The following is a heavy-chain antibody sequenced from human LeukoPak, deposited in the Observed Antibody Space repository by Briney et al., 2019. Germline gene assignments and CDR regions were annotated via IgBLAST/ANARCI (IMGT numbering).Heavy chain of an antibody. V-gene: IGHV3-74*03. J-gene: IGHJ4*02. CDR2: INGDGTST. Sequence: GGSLRLSCSASGFTFSTYWMHWVRQAPGKGLLWVSRINGDGTSTKYADSVKGRFTISRDNARHTLYLQMNSLRAEDTAVYYCARASTTVPNLLDYWGQGTLVTVSS. D-gene: IGHD4-17*01. CDR1: GFTFSTYW. CDR3: ARASTTVPNLLDY.